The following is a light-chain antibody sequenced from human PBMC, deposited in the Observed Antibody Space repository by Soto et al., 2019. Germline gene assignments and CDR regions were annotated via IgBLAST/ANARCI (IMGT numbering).Light chain of an antibody. CDR3: QKYYSTRWK. V-gene: IGKV4-1*01. J-gene: IGKJ1*01. CDR1: QSVLYSSNNKNY. CDR2: WAS. Sequence: IVLTQSPDSLAVSLGERATINCNSSQSVLYSSNNKNYLAWYQQKPGQPPKLLIYWASTRESGVPDRFSGSGSGTDFTLTISSLQAEDVAVYYCQKYYSTRWKCGQGTKGDIK.